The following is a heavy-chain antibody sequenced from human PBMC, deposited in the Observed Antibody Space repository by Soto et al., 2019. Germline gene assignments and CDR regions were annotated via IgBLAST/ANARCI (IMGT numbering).Heavy chain of an antibody. Sequence: QVQLQESGPGLVKPSETLAVTGTVSGGSVSSGSYYWSWIRQPPGKGLEWVGCISDTGSGDYNPPLKSRDTIAVHTSKRQFSLRLNSVTAADTAVYSCARAHSGYDPLGMEVWGQGTTVTVSS. CDR2: ISDTGSG. J-gene: IGHJ6*02. CDR1: GGSVSSGSYY. D-gene: IGHD5-12*01. V-gene: IGHV4-61*01. CDR3: ARAHSGYDPLGMEV.